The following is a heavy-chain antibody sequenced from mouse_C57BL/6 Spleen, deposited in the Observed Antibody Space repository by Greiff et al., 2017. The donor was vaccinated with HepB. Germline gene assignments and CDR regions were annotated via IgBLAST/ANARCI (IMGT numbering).Heavy chain of an antibody. CDR2: ISSGGSYT. CDR1: GFTFSSYG. V-gene: IGHV5-6*01. Sequence: EVQGVESGGDLVKPGGSLKLSCAASGFTFSSYGMSWVRQTPDKRLEWVATISSGGSYTYYPDSMKGRFTISRDNAKNTLYLQMSSLKSEDTAMYYCARANWDGYAMDYWGQGTSVTVSS. CDR3: ARANWDGYAMDY. J-gene: IGHJ4*01. D-gene: IGHD4-1*01.